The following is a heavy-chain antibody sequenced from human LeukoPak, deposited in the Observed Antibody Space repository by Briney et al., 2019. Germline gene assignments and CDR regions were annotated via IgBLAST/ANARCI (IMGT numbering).Heavy chain of an antibody. D-gene: IGHD2-15*01. CDR2: IRYDGSNK. J-gene: IGHJ4*02. V-gene: IGHV3-30*02. CDR3: AKDGVVVVATPFDY. Sequence: GGSLRLSCAASGFTFSSYGMHWVRQAPGKGLEWMAFIRYDGSNKYYADSVKGRFTISRDNSKNTLYLQMNSLRAEDTAVYYCAKDGVVVVATPFDYWGQGTLVTVSS. CDR1: GFTFSSYG.